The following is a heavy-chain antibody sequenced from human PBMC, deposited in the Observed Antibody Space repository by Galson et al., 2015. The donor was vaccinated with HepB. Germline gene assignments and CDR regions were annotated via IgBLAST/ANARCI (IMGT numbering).Heavy chain of an antibody. CDR2: INPNGGGT. CDR1: GYTFTGYY. CDR3: ARDRVKVLRYFDWLSTFDY. V-gene: IGHV1-2*06. Sequence: SVKVSCKASGYTFTGYYMHWVRQAPGQGLEWMGRINPNGGGTNYAQKFQGRVTMTRDTSISTAYMELSRLRSDDTAVYYCARDRVKVLRYFDWLSTFDYWGQGTLVTVSS. J-gene: IGHJ4*02. D-gene: IGHD3-9*01.